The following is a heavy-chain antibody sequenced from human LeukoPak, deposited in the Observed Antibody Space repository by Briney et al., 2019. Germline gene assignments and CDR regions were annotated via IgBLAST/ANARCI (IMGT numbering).Heavy chain of an antibody. J-gene: IGHJ4*02. D-gene: IGHD3-22*01. CDR1: GYTFTGYY. V-gene: IGHV1-2*02. Sequence: ASVKVSCKASGYTFTGYYMHWVRQAPGQGLEWMGWINPNSGGTNYAQKFQGRVTMTRDTSISTAYLQWSSLKASDTAMYYCARLPPSYDSSGYYHDYWGQGTLVTVSS. CDR3: ARLPPSYDSSGYYHDY. CDR2: INPNSGGT.